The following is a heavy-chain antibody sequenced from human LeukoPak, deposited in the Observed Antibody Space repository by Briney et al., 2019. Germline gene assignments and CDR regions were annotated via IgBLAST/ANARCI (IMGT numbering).Heavy chain of an antibody. CDR2: ISYDGSND. J-gene: IGHJ2*01. V-gene: IGHV3-30-3*01. Sequence: GGSLRLSCAASGFTFSNYAMSWVRQAPGKGLEWLAVISYDGSNDYYAGSLKGRFTMSRDNSRNTLYLQTKSLRPDDTAVYYCARDAGGAFYRYSDLWGRGTLVTVSS. D-gene: IGHD1-26*01. CDR1: GFTFSNYA. CDR3: ARDAGGAFYRYSDL.